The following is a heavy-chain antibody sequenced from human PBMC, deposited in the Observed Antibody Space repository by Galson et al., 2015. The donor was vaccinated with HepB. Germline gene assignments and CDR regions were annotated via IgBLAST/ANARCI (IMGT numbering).Heavy chain of an antibody. CDR2: ISSSGRRE. CDR1: GFAFSSYT. CDR3: ARALRRNTWSHIYYYGLDI. V-gene: IGHV3-30*04. D-gene: IGHD6-13*01. J-gene: IGHJ6*02. Sequence: SLRLSCAASGFAFSSYTMLWVRQAPGGGLEWVALISSSGRREYYADSVRGRFTISRDDSRNTLFLQINSLRRDDTAVYHCARALRRNTWSHIYYYGLDIWGPGTTVTVS.